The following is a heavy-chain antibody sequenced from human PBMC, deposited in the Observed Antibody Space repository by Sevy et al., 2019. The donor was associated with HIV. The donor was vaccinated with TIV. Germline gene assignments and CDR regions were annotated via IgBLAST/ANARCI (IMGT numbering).Heavy chain of an antibody. J-gene: IGHJ6*02. CDR3: ANAYSGSYSHSYLYALDV. CDR2: ISHDGINE. V-gene: IGHV3-30*18. Sequence: GGCLRLSCIGSGFSFSYYGIHWVRQSPGKGLDWVALISHDGINEYYADSVKVRFTISRDNSKNTVYLEMNSLRNEDTAIYFCANAYSGSYSHSYLYALDVWGQGTTVTVSS. D-gene: IGHD1-26*01. CDR1: GFSFSYYG.